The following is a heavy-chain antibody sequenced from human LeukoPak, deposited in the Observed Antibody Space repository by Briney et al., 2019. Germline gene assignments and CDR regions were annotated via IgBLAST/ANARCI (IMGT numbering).Heavy chain of an antibody. CDR2: IIPIFGTA. J-gene: IGHJ5*02. CDR3: AGARGGSYASHWFDP. D-gene: IGHD1-26*01. CDR1: GGTFSSYA. V-gene: IGHV1-69*13. Sequence: GASVKVSCKASGGTFSSYAISWVRQAPGQGLEWMGGIIPIFGTANYAQKFQGRVTITADESTSTAYMELSSLRSEDTAVYYCAGARGGSYASHWFDPWGQGTLVTVSS.